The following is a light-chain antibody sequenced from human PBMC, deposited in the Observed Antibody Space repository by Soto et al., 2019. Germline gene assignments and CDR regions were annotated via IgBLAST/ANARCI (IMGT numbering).Light chain of an antibody. J-gene: IGKJ2*01. Sequence: DIQMTQSPSSLSASIGDRVTITCRARQSISSYLNWYQQKPGKAPKLLISAASSLQSGVPSRFSGSGSGTDFALTISSLQPEDFATYYCQQSYSAPSTFGQGTKLEIK. CDR3: QQSYSAPST. CDR1: QSISSY. CDR2: AAS. V-gene: IGKV1-39*01.